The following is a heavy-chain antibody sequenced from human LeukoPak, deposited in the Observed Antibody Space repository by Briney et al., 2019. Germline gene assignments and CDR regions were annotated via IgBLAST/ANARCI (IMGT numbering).Heavy chain of an antibody. CDR1: GGSISGYY. CDR2: IYYSGST. J-gene: IGHJ4*02. D-gene: IGHD6-13*01. Sequence: SETLSLTCTVSGGSISGYYWSWIRQPPGKGLEYIAYIYYSGSTDYNPFLKSRVTISVDTSKNQFSLKLSSVTAADTAVYYCARLNIIGSSPVHHFDYWGQGTLVTVSS. V-gene: IGHV4-59*08. CDR3: ARLNIIGSSPVHHFDY.